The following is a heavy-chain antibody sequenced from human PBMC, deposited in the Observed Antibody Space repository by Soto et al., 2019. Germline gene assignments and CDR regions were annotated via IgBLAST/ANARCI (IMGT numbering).Heavy chain of an antibody. CDR2: ISAYNGNT. Sequence: ASVKVSCKASGYTFTIYGISGVVQSPGQGLEWMGWISAYNGNTNYAQKLQGRVTMTTDTSTSTAYMELRSLRSDDTAVYYCARDRASGYYGNFDYWGQGTLVTVSS. V-gene: IGHV1-18*04. CDR3: ARDRASGYYGNFDY. D-gene: IGHD3-3*01. CDR1: GYTFTIYG. J-gene: IGHJ4*02.